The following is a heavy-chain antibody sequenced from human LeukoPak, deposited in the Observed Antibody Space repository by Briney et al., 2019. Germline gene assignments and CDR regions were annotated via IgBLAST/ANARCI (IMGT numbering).Heavy chain of an antibody. CDR1: GGSISSGSYY. CDR2: IYTSGST. CDR3: ARARSIFEVAGGAFDI. V-gene: IGHV4-61*02. Sequence: SQTLSLTCTVSGGSISSGSYYWSWIRQPAGKGLQWIGRIYTSGSTNYNSSLKSRVTISVDTSKNQFSLNLSSVTAADTAVYYCARARSIFEVAGGAFDIWGQGTMVTVSS. J-gene: IGHJ3*02. D-gene: IGHD3-3*01.